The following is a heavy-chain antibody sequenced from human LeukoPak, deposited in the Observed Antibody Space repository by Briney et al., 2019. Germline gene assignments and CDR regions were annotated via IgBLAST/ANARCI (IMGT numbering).Heavy chain of an antibody. Sequence: GGSLRLSCAASGFTLSGFAMHWVRQAPGKGLEWVAFIKGDGSAKKYVDSVKGRFTISRDNAKNSLFLQMNSLRAEDTAVYYCARDRGWIQHDIWGQGTMVTVSS. CDR2: IKGDGSAK. CDR3: ARDRGWIQHDI. V-gene: IGHV3-7*01. CDR1: GFTLSGFA. J-gene: IGHJ3*02. D-gene: IGHD5-18*01.